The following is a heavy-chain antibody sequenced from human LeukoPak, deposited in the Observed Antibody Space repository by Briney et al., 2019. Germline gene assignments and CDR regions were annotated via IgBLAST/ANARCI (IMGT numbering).Heavy chain of an antibody. D-gene: IGHD1-1*01. CDR2: ISGSGGST. CDR1: GFTVSSNY. CDR3: AKNGPWPNWNDDWFDP. Sequence: GGSLRLSCAASGFTVSSNYMSWVRQAPGKGLEWVSAISGSGGSTYYADSVKGRFTISRDNSKNTLYLQMNSLRAEDTAVYYCAKNGPWPNWNDDWFDPWGQGTLVTVSS. J-gene: IGHJ5*02. V-gene: IGHV3-23*01.